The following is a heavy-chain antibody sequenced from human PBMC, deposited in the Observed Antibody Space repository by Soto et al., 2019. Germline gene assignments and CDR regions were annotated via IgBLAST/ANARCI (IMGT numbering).Heavy chain of an antibody. J-gene: IGHJ3*02. D-gene: IGHD1-26*01. CDR2: IYHSGST. Sequence: LSLTCTVSGGSISSGDYYWSWIRQPPGKGLEWIGYIYHSGSTYYNPSLKSRVTISVDTSKNQFSLKLSSVTAADTAVYYCAREGAGKYDAFDIWGQGTMVTVSS. CDR1: GGSISSGDYY. CDR3: AREGAGKYDAFDI. V-gene: IGHV4-30-4*01.